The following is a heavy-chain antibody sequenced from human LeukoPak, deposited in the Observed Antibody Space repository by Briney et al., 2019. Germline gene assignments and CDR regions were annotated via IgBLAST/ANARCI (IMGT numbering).Heavy chain of an antibody. CDR2: ISYDGSNK. CDR1: GFTFSSYA. J-gene: IGHJ4*02. Sequence: GGSLRLSCAASGFTFSSYAMHWVRQAPGKGLEWVAVISYDGSNKYYADSVKGRSTISRDNSKNTLYLQMNSLRAEDTAVYYCARDSSPLTGTTGDYWGQGTLVTVSS. CDR3: ARDSSPLTGTTGDY. D-gene: IGHD1-14*01. V-gene: IGHV3-30-3*01.